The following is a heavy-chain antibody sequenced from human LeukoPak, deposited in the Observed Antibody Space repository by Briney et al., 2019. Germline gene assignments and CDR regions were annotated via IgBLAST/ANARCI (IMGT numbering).Heavy chain of an antibody. CDR1: GFTFSSYG. CDR3: AKGGGYSYGTAFCDI. V-gene: IGHV3-30*18. Sequence: GGSLRLSCAASGFTFSSYGMHWVRQAPGEGLEWVAVISYDGNSKYYADSVKGRFTISRDNSKNTLYLQMNSLRAEDTAVYYCAKGGGYSYGTAFCDIWGQGTMVTVSS. CDR2: ISYDGNSK. D-gene: IGHD5-18*01. J-gene: IGHJ3*02.